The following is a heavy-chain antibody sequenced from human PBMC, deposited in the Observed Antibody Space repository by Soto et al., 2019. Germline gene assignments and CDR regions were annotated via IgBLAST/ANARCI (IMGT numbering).Heavy chain of an antibody. CDR2: IYYSGST. Sequence: SETLSLTCTVSGGSISSYYWSWIRQPPGKGLEWIGYIYYSGSTNYNPSLKSRVTISVDTSKNQFSLKLSSVTAADPAEYYCARDYGSGSFHYWGQGTLVTVSS. J-gene: IGHJ4*02. CDR1: GGSISSYY. V-gene: IGHV4-59*01. CDR3: ARDYGSGSFHY. D-gene: IGHD3-10*01.